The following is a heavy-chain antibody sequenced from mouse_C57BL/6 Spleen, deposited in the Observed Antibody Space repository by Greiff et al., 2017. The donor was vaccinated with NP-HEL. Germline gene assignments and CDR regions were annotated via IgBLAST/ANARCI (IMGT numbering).Heavy chain of an antibody. J-gene: IGHJ3*01. V-gene: IGHV1-50*01. D-gene: IGHD2-3*01. CDR3: ARGAFYDFFAY. CDR1: GYTFTSYW. Sequence: QVQLQQPGAELVKPGASVKLSCKASGYTFTSYWMQWVQQRPGQGLEWIGEIDPSASYTNYNQKFKGKATLTVDTTSSTAYKQLSSLTTEDSAVDYCARGAFYDFFAYWGQGTLVTVSA. CDR2: IDPSASYT.